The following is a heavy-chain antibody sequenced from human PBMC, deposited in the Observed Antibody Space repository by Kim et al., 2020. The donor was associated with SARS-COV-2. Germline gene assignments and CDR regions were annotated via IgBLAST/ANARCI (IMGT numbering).Heavy chain of an antibody. Sequence: GESLKISCKGSGYSFTSYWIRWVRQMPGKGLEWMGRIDPSDSYTNYSPSFQGHVTISADKSISTAYLQWSSLKASDTAMYYCARRSRYCSSTSCYAFDPWGQGTLVTVSS. V-gene: IGHV5-10-1*01. D-gene: IGHD2-2*01. CDR2: IDPSDSYT. CDR3: ARRSRYCSSTSCYAFDP. J-gene: IGHJ5*02. CDR1: GYSFTSYW.